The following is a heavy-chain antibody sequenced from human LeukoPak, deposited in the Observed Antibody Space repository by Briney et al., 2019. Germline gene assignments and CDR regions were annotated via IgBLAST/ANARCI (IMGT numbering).Heavy chain of an antibody. V-gene: IGHV4-59*01. CDR3: ASGTLLDY. D-gene: IGHD3-10*01. CDR2: IYYGGST. CDR1: GGAISSYY. Sequence: SETLSLTCTVSGGAISSYYWSWIRQPPGKGLEWIGFIYYGGSTNYNPSLKSRVTISVDTSKNHFSLKLSSVTAADTAVYYCASGTLLDYWGQGTLVTVSS. J-gene: IGHJ4*02.